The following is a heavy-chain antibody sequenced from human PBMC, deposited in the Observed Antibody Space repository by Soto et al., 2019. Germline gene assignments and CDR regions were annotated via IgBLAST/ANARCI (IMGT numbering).Heavy chain of an antibody. CDR2: ISYDGSNK. Sequence: PGGSLRLSCAASGFTFCSYGMHWVRQAPGKGLEGVAVISYDGSNKYYADSGKGRFTISRDNSKNTLYLQMNSLRAEDTAVYYCAKLAGAGEHLDCWGQETRVTVSS. D-gene: IGHD6-19*01. CDR1: GFTFCSYG. V-gene: IGHV3-30*18. CDR3: AKLAGAGEHLDC. J-gene: IGHJ4*02.